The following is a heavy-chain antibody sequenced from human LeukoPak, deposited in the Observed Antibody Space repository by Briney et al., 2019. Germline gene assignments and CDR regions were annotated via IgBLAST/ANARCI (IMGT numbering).Heavy chain of an antibody. Sequence: GGSLRLSCAASGFTFSSYSMNWVRQAPGKGLEWVSYISSSSSTIYYADSVKDRFTISRDNAKNSLYLQMNSLRAEDTAVYYCARGPMIVVADYFDYWGQGTLVTVSS. CDR3: ARGPMIVVADYFDY. CDR1: GFTFSSYS. J-gene: IGHJ4*02. V-gene: IGHV3-48*04. D-gene: IGHD3-22*01. CDR2: ISSSSSTI.